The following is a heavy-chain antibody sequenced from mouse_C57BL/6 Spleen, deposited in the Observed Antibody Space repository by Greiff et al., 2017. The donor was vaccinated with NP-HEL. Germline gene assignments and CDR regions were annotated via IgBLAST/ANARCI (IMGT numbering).Heavy chain of an antibody. D-gene: IGHD3-3*01. CDR3: ARDTRRAYFDY. J-gene: IGHJ2*02. Sequence: EVKLVESEGGLVQPGSSMKLSCTASGFTFSDYYMAWVRQVPEKGLEWVANINYDGSSTYYLDSLKSRFIITRYNAKNILYLQMSSLKSEDTATYYWARDTRRAYFDYWGQGTSLTVSS. V-gene: IGHV5-16*01. CDR2: INYDGSST. CDR1: GFTFSDYY.